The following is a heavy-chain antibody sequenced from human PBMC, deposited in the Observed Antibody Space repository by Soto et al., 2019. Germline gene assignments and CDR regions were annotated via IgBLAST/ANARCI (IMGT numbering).Heavy chain of an antibody. CDR3: ASRDPGTSVDY. D-gene: IGHD1-7*01. V-gene: IGHV4-4*02. J-gene: IGHJ4*02. CDR2: IYRAGST. Sequence: SETLSLTCAVSGGSFTSNNWWTWVRQPPGQGLEWIGEIYRAGSTNYNPSLKSRVTISLDKSEDQFSLKVTSLTAADTAVYYCASRDPGTSVDYWGQGTLVTVSS. CDR1: GGSFTSNNW.